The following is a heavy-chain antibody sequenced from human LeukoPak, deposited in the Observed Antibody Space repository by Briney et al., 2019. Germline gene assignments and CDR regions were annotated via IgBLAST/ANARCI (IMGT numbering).Heavy chain of an antibody. Sequence: GGSLRLSCTASGFTFSSSGMNWVRQAPGKGLEWVSFIGTNSRTTYYGDSVKGRFTISRDNAKNSLYLQMDSLRAEDTAVYYCAKDFLMDPLWGQGTLVTVSS. CDR3: AKDFLMDPL. D-gene: IGHD2/OR15-2a*01. V-gene: IGHV3-48*01. CDR1: GFTFSSSG. J-gene: IGHJ4*02. CDR2: IGTNSRTT.